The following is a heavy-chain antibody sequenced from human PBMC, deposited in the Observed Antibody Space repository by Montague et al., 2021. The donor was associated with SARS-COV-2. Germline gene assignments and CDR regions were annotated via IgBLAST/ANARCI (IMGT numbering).Heavy chain of an antibody. D-gene: IGHD2-21*01. V-gene: IGHV4-61*02. CDR2: MFTSGST. J-gene: IGHJ6*02. CDR1: GASISNPTYS. Sequence: TLSLTCTVSGASISNPTYSWGWIRQPAGKELEWIGRMFTSGSTTYNPSLKSRVTISVDTSENQLSLTLNSVTAAGTAVYYCARPSMVSRNYYYYGIDVWGQGTTVTVSS. CDR3: ARPSMVSRNYYYYGIDV.